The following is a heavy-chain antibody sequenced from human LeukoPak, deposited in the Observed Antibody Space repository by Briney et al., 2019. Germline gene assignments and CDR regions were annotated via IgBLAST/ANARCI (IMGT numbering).Heavy chain of an antibody. CDR3: ARGRIHTMIVVVIRNWFDP. CDR2: IYYSGST. J-gene: IGHJ5*02. Sequence: SETLSLTCTVSGGSISSYYWSWIRQPPGKGLEWIGYIYYSGSTNYNPSLKSRVTISVDTSKNQFSLKLSSVTAADTAVYYCARGRIHTMIVVVIRNWFDPWGQGTLVTVSS. D-gene: IGHD3-22*01. V-gene: IGHV4-59*01. CDR1: GGSISSYY.